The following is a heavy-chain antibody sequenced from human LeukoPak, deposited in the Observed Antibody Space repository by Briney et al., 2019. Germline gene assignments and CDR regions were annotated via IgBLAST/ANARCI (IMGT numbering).Heavy chain of an antibody. CDR1: GGTFSSYA. V-gene: IGHV1-69*06. Sequence: SVKVSCKASGGTFSSYAISWVRQAPGQGLEWMGGIIPIFGTANYAQKFQGRVTITADKSTSTAYMELSSLRSEDTAVYYCATKLGYCSSTSCYGGPYYYYYMDVWGKGTTVTVSS. CDR2: IIPIFGTA. J-gene: IGHJ6*03. CDR3: ATKLGYCSSTSCYGGPYYYYYMDV. D-gene: IGHD2-2*01.